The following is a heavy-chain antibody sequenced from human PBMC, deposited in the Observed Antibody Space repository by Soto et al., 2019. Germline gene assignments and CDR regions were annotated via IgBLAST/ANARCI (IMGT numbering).Heavy chain of an antibody. CDR1: GGSISSGDYY. V-gene: IGHV4-30-4*01. D-gene: IGHD2-15*01. Sequence: QVQLQESGPGLVKPSQTLSLTCTVSGGSISSGDYYWSWIRQPPGKGLEWIGHIYYSGSTYYNPSLKSRVTISVDTSKNQFSLKLSSVTAADTAVYYCARDRSCSGGSCYSDYWGQGTLVTVSS. CDR2: IYYSGST. J-gene: IGHJ4*02. CDR3: ARDRSCSGGSCYSDY.